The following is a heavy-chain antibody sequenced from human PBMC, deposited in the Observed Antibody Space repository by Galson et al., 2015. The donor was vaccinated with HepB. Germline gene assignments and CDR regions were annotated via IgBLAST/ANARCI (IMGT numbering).Heavy chain of an antibody. CDR1: GFTFSSYA. CDR3: AREAEILGAFAFDI. D-gene: IGHD3-16*01. Sequence: SLRLSCAASGFTFSSYAMHWVRQAPGKGLEWVAVISYDGSNKYYADSVKGRFTISRDNSKNTLYLQMNSLRAEDTAVYYCAREAEILGAFAFDIWGQGTMVTVSS. J-gene: IGHJ3*02. CDR2: ISYDGSNK. V-gene: IGHV3-30-3*01.